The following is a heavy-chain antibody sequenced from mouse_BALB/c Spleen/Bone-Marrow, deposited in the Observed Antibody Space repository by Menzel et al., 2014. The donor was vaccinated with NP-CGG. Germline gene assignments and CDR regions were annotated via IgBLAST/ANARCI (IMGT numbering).Heavy chain of an antibody. CDR2: ISSGSSTI. CDR3: ARGIGYDAWFVY. CDR1: GSTFSSIG. V-gene: IGHV5-17*02. Sequence: EVKVIESGGGLVQPGGSRKLSCAASGSTFSSIGMHWVRQAPEKGLEWVAYISSGSSTIYYADTVKGRFTISRDNPKNTLFLQMTSLRSEDTAMYYCARGIGYDAWFVYWGQGTLVTVSA. J-gene: IGHJ3*01. D-gene: IGHD2-2*01.